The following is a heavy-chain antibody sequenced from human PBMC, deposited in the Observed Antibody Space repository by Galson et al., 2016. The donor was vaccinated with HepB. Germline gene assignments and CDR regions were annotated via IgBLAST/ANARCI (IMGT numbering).Heavy chain of an antibody. CDR1: GGPITSNHHY. CDR2: AFHNGIT. V-gene: IGHV4-39*02. Sequence: SETLSLTCTVSGGPITSNHHYWGWVRQPPGKGLEWIGSAFHNGITYYNPSLRSRVTVSVDASRNQFSLKVTSVTAADTAIYYCARADLVVVPTSTEWCDPWGQGTLVIVSS. J-gene: IGHJ5*02. D-gene: IGHD2-2*01. CDR3: ARADLVVVPTSTEWCDP.